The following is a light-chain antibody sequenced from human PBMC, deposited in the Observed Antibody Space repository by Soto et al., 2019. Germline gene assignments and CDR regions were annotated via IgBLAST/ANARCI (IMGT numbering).Light chain of an antibody. Sequence: DIVMTQSPDSLAVSLVERATINCKSSQSILYSSNNKNYLAWYQQSPGQPPKLLIYWASTRESGVPDRFSGSGSGADFTLTISSLQAEDVAVYYCQQYYSTPPTFGQGTKLEIK. CDR1: QSILYSSNNKNY. V-gene: IGKV4-1*01. CDR3: QQYYSTPPT. J-gene: IGKJ2*01. CDR2: WAS.